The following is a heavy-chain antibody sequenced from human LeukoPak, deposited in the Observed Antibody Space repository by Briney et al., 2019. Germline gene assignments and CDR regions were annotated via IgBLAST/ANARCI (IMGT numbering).Heavy chain of an antibody. Sequence: PSETLSLTCTVSGGSISSYYWSWIRQPPGKGLEWIGYIYYSGSTNYNPSLKSRVTISVDTSKNQFSLKLSPVTAADTAVYYCARHGRPLDYYDTYFDYWGQGTLVTVSS. CDR3: ARHGRPLDYYDTYFDY. CDR2: IYYSGST. V-gene: IGHV4-59*08. D-gene: IGHD3-22*01. CDR1: GGSISSYY. J-gene: IGHJ4*02.